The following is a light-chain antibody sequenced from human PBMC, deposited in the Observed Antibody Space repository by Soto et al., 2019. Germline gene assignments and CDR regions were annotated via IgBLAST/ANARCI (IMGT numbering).Light chain of an antibody. CDR2: DAA. J-gene: IGKJ5*01. CDR3: QQRSNWPPIT. Sequence: IVITESPATLTGSPGGRATLSSRASQSISGTLAWYQHTPGHAPRPLIYDAANRATGTPARFSGSGSGTDFTLTISSLEPEDFAVYYCQQRSNWPPITFGQGTRLENK. V-gene: IGKV3-11*01. CDR1: QSISGT.